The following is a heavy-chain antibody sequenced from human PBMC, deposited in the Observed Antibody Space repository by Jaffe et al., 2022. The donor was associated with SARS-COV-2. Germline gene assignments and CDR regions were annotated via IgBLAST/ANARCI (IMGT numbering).Heavy chain of an antibody. CDR2: INHSGST. V-gene: IGHV4-34*01. CDR3: ARGLSRNWYRSSSLGSSFDI. CDR1: GGSFSGFY. D-gene: IGHD6-6*01. Sequence: QVQLQQWGAGLLKPSETLSLTCAVYGGSFSGFYWSWIRQPPGKGLEWIGEINHSGSTNYNPSLKSRVTISVGTSKNQFSLKLSSVTAADTAVYYCARGLSRNWYRSSSLGSSFDIWGQGTMVTVSS. J-gene: IGHJ3*02.